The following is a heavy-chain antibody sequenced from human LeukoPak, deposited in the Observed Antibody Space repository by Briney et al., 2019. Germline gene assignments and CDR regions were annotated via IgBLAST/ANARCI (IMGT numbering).Heavy chain of an antibody. D-gene: IGHD3-22*01. J-gene: IGHJ3*02. Sequence: PSETLSLTCTVSGGSISSGGYYWSWIRQPPGKGLEWIGYIYHSGSTYYNPSLKSRVTISVDRSKNQFSLKLSSVTAADTAVYYCARDRYDSSGPIPGAFDIWGQGTMVTVSS. V-gene: IGHV4-30-2*01. CDR3: ARDRYDSSGPIPGAFDI. CDR1: GGSISSGGYY. CDR2: IYHSGST.